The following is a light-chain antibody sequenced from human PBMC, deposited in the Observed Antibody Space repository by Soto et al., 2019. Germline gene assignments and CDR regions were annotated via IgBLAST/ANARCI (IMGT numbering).Light chain of an antibody. V-gene: IGKV1-9*01. J-gene: IGKJ5*01. CDR1: QGISSY. Sequence: DIQLTQSPSFLSASIGDRVTITCRASQGISSYLAWYQQKPGKAPQLLIYAASTLESGVPSRFSGSRSATEYTLTISSLQPEDFATYYGQQVNSYPITFGQGKRLESK. CDR3: QQVNSYPIT. CDR2: AAS.